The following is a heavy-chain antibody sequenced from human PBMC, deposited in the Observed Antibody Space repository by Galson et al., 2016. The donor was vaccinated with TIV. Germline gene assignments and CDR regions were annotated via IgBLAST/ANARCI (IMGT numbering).Heavy chain of an antibody. CDR2: ISHDGNNK. D-gene: IGHD1-7*01. J-gene: IGHJ4*02. Sequence: SLRLSCAASGFTFSDHYMDWVRQTPGKGLEWVAIISHDGNNKDVADSVQGRFTISRDSSKNTVYLQMNNLRPEDTALYFCTRDGRGNWKYVDYFDYWGQGTLVTVSS. CDR1: GFTFSDHY. CDR3: TRDGRGNWKYVDYFDY. V-gene: IGHV3-30*03.